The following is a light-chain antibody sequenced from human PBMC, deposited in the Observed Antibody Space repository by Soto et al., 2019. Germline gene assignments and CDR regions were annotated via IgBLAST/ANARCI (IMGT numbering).Light chain of an antibody. J-gene: IGLJ2*01. CDR3: ATWDASLNGVI. CDR1: SSNIGHNA. Sequence: QSVLTQPPSVSEAPRQRVTISCSGSSSNIGHNAVNWYQQVPGKAPKLLIYYDDLVPSGVSDRFSGSKSGTSASLAISGLQSEDDADYYCATWDASLNGVIFGAGTKVTVL. CDR2: YDD. V-gene: IGLV1-36*01.